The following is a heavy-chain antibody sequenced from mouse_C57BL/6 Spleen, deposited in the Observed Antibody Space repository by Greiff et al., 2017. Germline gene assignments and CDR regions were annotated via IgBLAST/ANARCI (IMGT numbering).Heavy chain of an antibody. CDR1: GYTFTSYW. V-gene: IGHV1-69*01. Sequence: QVQLKQPGAELVMPGASVKLSCKASGYTFTSYWMHWVKQRPGQGLEWIGEIDPSDSYTNYNQKFKGKSTLTVDKSSSTAYMQLSSLTSEDSAVYYCAIRDFDYWGQGTTLTVSS. J-gene: IGHJ2*01. CDR2: IDPSDSYT. CDR3: AIRDFDY.